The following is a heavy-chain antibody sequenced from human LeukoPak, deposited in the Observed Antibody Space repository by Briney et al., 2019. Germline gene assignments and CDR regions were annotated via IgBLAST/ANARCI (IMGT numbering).Heavy chain of an antibody. V-gene: IGHV3-30-3*01. CDR1: GFTFSSYA. J-gene: IGHJ4*02. CDR3: AKDVAEWELLWIDY. Sequence: GGSLRLSCAASGFTFSSYAMHWVRQAPGKGLEWVAVISYDGSNKYYADSVKGRFTIPRDNSKNTLYLQMNSLRAEDTAVYYCAKDVAEWELLWIDYWGQGTLVTVSS. CDR2: ISYDGSNK. D-gene: IGHD1-26*01.